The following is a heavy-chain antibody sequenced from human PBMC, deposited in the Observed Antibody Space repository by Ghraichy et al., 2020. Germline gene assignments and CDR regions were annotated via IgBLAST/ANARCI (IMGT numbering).Heavy chain of an antibody. V-gene: IGHV1-3*01. D-gene: IGHD6-19*01. CDR2: INAGNGNT. CDR1: GYTFTSYA. Sequence: ASVKVSCKASGYTFTSYAMHWVRQAPGQRLEWMGWINAGNGNTKYSQKFQGRVTITRDTSASTAYMELSSLRSEDTAVYYCARDLLVAVAGIGPLYYFDYWGQGTLVTVSS. J-gene: IGHJ4*02. CDR3: ARDLLVAVAGIGPLYYFDY.